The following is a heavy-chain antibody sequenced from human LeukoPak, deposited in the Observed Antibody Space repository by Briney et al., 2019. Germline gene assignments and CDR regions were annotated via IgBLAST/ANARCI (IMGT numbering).Heavy chain of an antibody. J-gene: IGHJ3*02. CDR3: AKGGAPGGYYLFAFDI. CDR2: ISSSGSTI. Sequence: PGGSLRLSCAASGFTFSSYEMNWVRQAPGKGLEWVSYISSSGSTIYYADSVKGRFTISRDNAENSLYLQMNSLRAEDTAVYYCAKGGAPGGYYLFAFDIWGQGTMVTVSS. CDR1: GFTFSSYE. D-gene: IGHD1-26*01. V-gene: IGHV3-48*03.